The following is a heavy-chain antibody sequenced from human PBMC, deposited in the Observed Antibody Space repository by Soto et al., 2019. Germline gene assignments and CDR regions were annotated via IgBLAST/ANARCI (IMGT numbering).Heavy chain of an antibody. CDR1: DGSISSDGFY. CDR2: IYHSGGT. CDR3: ARDRGGYGVFDY. J-gene: IGHJ4*02. D-gene: IGHD5-12*01. Sequence: QVQLQESGPGLVKPSQTLSLTCSVSDGSISSDGFYWNWIRQPPGRGLEWIGYIYHSGGTYSSPSLRSLVTISVHTSKNQFTLKLSSVTAADTAVYFCARDRGGYGVFDYWGQGTLVTVSS. V-gene: IGHV4-31*01.